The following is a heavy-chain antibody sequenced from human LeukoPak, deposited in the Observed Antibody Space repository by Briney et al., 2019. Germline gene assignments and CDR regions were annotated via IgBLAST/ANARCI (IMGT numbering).Heavy chain of an antibody. CDR2: ISAYNGNT. CDR3: ARDLRYYGSGSYYYYMDV. Sequence: GASVKVSCKASGYTFTGYYMHWVRQAPGQGLEWMGWISAYNGNTNYAQKLQGRVTMTTDTSTSTAYMELRSLRSDDTAVYYCARDLRYYGSGSYYYYMDVWGKGTTVTISS. J-gene: IGHJ6*03. V-gene: IGHV1-18*04. D-gene: IGHD3-10*01. CDR1: GYTFTGYY.